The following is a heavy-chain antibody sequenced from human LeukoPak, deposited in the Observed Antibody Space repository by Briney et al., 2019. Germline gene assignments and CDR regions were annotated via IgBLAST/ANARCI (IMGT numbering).Heavy chain of an antibody. D-gene: IGHD1-1*01. J-gene: IGHJ6*03. CDR1: GYSISSGYY. CDR2: IYHSGST. Sequence: SETLSLTCAVSGYSISSGYYWGWIRQPPGKGLEWIGSIYHSGSTYYNPSLKSRVTISVDTSKNQFSLKLSSVTAADTAVYYCARNRTGTRDYYYYMDVWGKGTTVTVSS. V-gene: IGHV4-38-2*01. CDR3: ARNRTGTRDYYYYMDV.